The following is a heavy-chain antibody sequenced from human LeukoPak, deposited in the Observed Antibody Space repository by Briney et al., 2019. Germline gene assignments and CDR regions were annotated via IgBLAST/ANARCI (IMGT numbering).Heavy chain of an antibody. CDR3: ARGGSGGYYPYYFDN. V-gene: IGHV3-30-3*01. CDR1: GFTFSSYA. D-gene: IGHD3-10*01. Sequence: GGSLRLSCVASGFTFSSYAMHWVRQAPGKGLEWVAVISYDGTNKYYADSVKGRFTISRDNSKNTLYLQMTSLRAEDTAVYYCARGGSGGYYPYYFDNWGQGNVVTVSS. J-gene: IGHJ4*02. CDR2: ISYDGTNK.